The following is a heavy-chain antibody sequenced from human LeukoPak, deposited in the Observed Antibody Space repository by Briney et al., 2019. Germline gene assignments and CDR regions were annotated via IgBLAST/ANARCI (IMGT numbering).Heavy chain of an antibody. V-gene: IGHV4-59*08. J-gene: IGHJ5*02. CDR3: ARVVTITIFGVVKSNWFDP. Sequence: SDTLSLTCTVSGGSISLYYWSWIRQPPGKGLEWIGNIYYSGSTNYNPSLKSRVTISVDTSKNQLSLNLTSVTAANTAVYYCARVVTITIFGVVKSNWFDPWGQGTLVTVSS. CDR2: IYYSGST. CDR1: GGSISLYY. D-gene: IGHD3-3*01.